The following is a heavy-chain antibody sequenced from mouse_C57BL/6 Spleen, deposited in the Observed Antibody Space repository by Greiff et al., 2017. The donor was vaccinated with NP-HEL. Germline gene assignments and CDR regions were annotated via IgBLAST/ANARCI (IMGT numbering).Heavy chain of an antibody. CDR3: ATERGDYAMDY. J-gene: IGHJ4*01. CDR1: GYAFSSSW. D-gene: IGHD1-1*01. Sequence: VKLMESGPELVKPGASVKISCKASGYAFSSSWMNWVKQRPGKGLEWIGRIYPGDGDTNYNGKFKGKATLTADKSSSTAYMQLSSLTSEDSAVYFCATERGDYAMDYWGQRTSVTVSS. V-gene: IGHV1-82*01. CDR2: IYPGDGDT.